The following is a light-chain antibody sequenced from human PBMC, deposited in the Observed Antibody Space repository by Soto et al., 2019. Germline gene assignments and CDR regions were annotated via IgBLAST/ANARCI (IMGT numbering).Light chain of an antibody. Sequence: EVVLTQSPGTLSLSPGERATLSCRASQTVTSSYLAWYQQKPGQAPRLLIYRASSRATGIPDRFSGSGSGAEVTVTISRVKAGDSGVYYWGGFYNARTFGQGTKLEIK. CDR1: QTVTSSY. J-gene: IGKJ2*01. CDR2: RAS. CDR3: GGFYNART. V-gene: IGKV3-20*01.